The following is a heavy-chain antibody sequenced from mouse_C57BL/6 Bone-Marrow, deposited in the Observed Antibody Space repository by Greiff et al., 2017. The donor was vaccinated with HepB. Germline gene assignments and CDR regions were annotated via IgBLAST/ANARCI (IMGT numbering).Heavy chain of an antibody. V-gene: IGHV1-36*01. CDR2: VYPYNGGT. Sequence: VQLQQSGPVLVKPGPSVKISCKASGFTFTDYYMHWVKQSHGKSLEWIGLVYPYNGGTSYNQKFKGKATITADTSSNTAYLQLSSLTSEDTAVYYCARSKSSGYVYYAMDYWGQGTSVTVSS. D-gene: IGHD3-2*02. CDR3: ARSKSSGYVYYAMDY. J-gene: IGHJ4*01. CDR1: GFTFTDYY.